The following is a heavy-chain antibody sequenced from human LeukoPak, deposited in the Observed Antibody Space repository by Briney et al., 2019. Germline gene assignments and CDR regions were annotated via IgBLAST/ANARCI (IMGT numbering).Heavy chain of an antibody. V-gene: IGHV3-30*04. CDR3: ARDMSYYGSGSFNY. J-gene: IGHJ4*02. CDR1: GFTFSSCA. Sequence: GGSLRLSCAASGFTFSSCAMHWVRQAPGKGLEWVAVISYDGSNKYYADSVKGRFTISRDNSKNTLYLQMNSLRAEDTAVYYCARDMSYYGSGSFNYWGQGTLVTVSS. D-gene: IGHD3-10*01. CDR2: ISYDGSNK.